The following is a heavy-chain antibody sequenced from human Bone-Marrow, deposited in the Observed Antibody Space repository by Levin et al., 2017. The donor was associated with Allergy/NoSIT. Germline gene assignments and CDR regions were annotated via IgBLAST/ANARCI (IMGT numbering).Heavy chain of an antibody. D-gene: IGHD3-10*01. J-gene: IGHJ3*02. CDR1: GYTFTSYA. Sequence: GESLKISCQASGYTFTSYAMHWVRQAPGQRLEWMGWINAGNGNTKYSQKFQGRVTITRDTSASTAYMELSSLRSEDTAVYYCARDQSTTTSLGRSLATRMTMVQGVIKEGNDAFDIWGQGTMVTVSS. CDR3: ARDQSTTTSLGRSLATRMTMVQGVIKEGNDAFDI. V-gene: IGHV1-3*01. CDR2: INAGNGNT.